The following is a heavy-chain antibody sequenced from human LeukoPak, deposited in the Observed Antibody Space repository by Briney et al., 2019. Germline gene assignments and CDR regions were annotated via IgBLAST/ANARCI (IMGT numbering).Heavy chain of an antibody. V-gene: IGHV3-33*01. Sequence: GGSLRLSCAASGYTFRSFAMHWVRQAPGKGLEWVAAIWYDGSNKYYADSVKGRFTISRDNSKNTLFLQMNSLRAEDTAVYYCARASGDYGEYFDYWGQGTLVTVSS. D-gene: IGHD4-17*01. CDR1: GYTFRSFA. J-gene: IGHJ4*02. CDR3: ARASGDYGEYFDY. CDR2: IWYDGSNK.